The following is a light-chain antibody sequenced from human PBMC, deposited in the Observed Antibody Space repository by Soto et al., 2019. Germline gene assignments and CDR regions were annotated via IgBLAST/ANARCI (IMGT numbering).Light chain of an antibody. CDR1: RSDIGDSNF. Sequence: QSVLTQPPSVSGSPGQSVTISCTGPRSDIGDSNFISWYQQSPGKAPRLLIYEVNNRPSGVSRRFSGSKAGNTASLTVSGLLEDDEADYFCASFRSGTILVFGSGTKVTVL. CDR2: EVN. V-gene: IGLV2-14*01. J-gene: IGLJ1*01. CDR3: ASFRSGTILV.